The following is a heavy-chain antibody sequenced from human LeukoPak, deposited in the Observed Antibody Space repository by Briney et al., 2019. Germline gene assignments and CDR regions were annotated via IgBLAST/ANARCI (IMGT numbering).Heavy chain of an antibody. CDR3: ARELEMATQQGYYYYMDV. D-gene: IGHD5-24*01. CDR2: IIPIFGTA. CDR1: GGTFTSYA. Sequence: SVKVSCKASGGTFTSYAISWVRQAPGQGLEWMGGIIPIFGTANYAQKFQGRVTITTDESTSTAYMELSSLRSEDTAVYYCARELEMATQQGYYYYMDVWGKGTTVTVSS. V-gene: IGHV1-69*05. J-gene: IGHJ6*03.